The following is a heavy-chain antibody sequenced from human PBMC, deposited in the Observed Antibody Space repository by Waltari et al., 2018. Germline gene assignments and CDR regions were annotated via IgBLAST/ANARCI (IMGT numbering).Heavy chain of an antibody. CDR3: ARDTVAGTSEYFQH. CDR2: IYHNGST. D-gene: IGHD6-19*01. V-gene: IGHV4-4*02. CDR1: GGSIRSSNW. Sequence: QVQLQESGPGLVKPSGTLSLTCAVSGGSIRSSNWLTWVRQPPGKGLEWIGEIYHNGSTNYNPSLKSRVTISVDKTKNQFSLKLSSVTAADTAVYYCARDTVAGTSEYFQHWGQGTLVTVSS. J-gene: IGHJ1*01.